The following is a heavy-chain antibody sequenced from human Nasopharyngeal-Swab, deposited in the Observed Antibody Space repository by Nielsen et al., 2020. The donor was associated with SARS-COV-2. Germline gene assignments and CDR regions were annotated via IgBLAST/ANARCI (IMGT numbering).Heavy chain of an antibody. CDR2: INHSGST. J-gene: IGHJ6*02. V-gene: IGHV4-34*01. CDR1: GGSFSGYY. CDR3: ARGGYYCSSTSCYYYSGYYYGMDV. D-gene: IGHD2-2*01. Sequence: GSLRLSCAVYGGSFSGYYWSWIRQPPGTGLDWIGEINHSGSTKYNPSLKSRVNISVDTSKNQFSLKVSSVTAADTAVYYCARGGYYCSSTSCYYYSGYYYGMDVWGQGTTVTVSS.